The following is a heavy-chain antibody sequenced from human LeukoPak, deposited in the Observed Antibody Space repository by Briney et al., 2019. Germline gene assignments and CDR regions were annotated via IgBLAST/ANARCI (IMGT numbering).Heavy chain of an antibody. J-gene: IGHJ4*02. CDR2: IKGDESAR. CDR1: GFTFSSYW. CDR3: ARDVVGSLDY. D-gene: IGHD1-26*01. Sequence: PGGSLRLSCAASGFTFSSYWMAWVRQAPGKGLEWVANIKGDESARHQADSVKGRFTISRDNTRNSLYLQMTNLRGDDTAVYYCARDVVGSLDYWRQRTLVTVSS. V-gene: IGHV3-7*01.